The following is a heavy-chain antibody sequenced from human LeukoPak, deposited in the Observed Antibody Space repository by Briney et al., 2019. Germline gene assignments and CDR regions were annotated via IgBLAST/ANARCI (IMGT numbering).Heavy chain of an antibody. Sequence: GGSLTLSCAASGFTFSSYWMHWVRQAPGKGLVWVSRINSDGSSTGYADSVKGRFTISRDNAKNTLYLQMSSLRAEDTAVYYCAREGYYYDSSGYYNWFDPWGQGTLVTVSS. V-gene: IGHV3-74*01. D-gene: IGHD3-22*01. CDR3: AREGYYYDSSGYYNWFDP. CDR1: GFTFSSYW. J-gene: IGHJ5*02. CDR2: INSDGSST.